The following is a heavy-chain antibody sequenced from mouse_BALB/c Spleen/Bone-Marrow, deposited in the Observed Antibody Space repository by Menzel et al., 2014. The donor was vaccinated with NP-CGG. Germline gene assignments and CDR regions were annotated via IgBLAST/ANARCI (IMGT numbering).Heavy chain of an antibody. CDR1: GHAFTYYL. J-gene: IGHJ3*01. Sequence: VKLQESGAEQVRPGTSVKVSCKAAGHAFTYYLIDWIKQRPGQRPGQGLEWIGVINPGTGGTNYNEKFKGRATLTADNSSSTAYMRLSSLTSDDSAVYFCARRPWFAYWGQGTLVTVSA. CDR3: ARRPWFAY. V-gene: IGHV1-54*01. CDR2: INPGTGGT.